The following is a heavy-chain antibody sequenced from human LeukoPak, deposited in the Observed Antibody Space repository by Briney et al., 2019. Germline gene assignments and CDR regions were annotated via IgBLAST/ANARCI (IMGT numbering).Heavy chain of an antibody. CDR1: GDSISSSTYY. CDR2: MCYSGNT. V-gene: IGHV4-39*07. D-gene: IGHD3-10*01. CDR3: ARGKIWSPVYFSY. J-gene: IGHJ4*02. Sequence: SETLSLTCTSSGDSISSSTYYWGWIRQPPGKGLEWIGSMCYSGNTYYNPSLKSRVTISVDTSKNQVSLRLSSVTAADTAVYYCARGKIWSPVYFSYWGQGILVTVSS.